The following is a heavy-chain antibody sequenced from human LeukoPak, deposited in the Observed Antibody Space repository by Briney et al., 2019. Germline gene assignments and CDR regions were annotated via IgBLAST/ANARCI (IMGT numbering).Heavy chain of an antibody. V-gene: IGHV1-18*01. J-gene: IGHJ5*02. CDR2: ISAYNGNT. Sequence: ASVKVSCTASGYTFTSYGISWVRPAPGQGLEWMGWISAYNGNTNYAQKLQGRVTMTTDTSTSTAYMELRSLRSDDTAVYYCARRHYDFWSGYPTFDPWGRGTLVTVSS. CDR3: ARRHYDFWSGYPTFDP. CDR1: GYTFTSYG. D-gene: IGHD3-3*01.